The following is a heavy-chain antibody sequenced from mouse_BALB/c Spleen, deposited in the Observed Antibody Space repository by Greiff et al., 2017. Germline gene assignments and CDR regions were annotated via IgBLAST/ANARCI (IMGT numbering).Heavy chain of an antibody. CDR1: GFTFSSFG. Sequence: EVKVVESGGGLVQPGGSRKLSCAASGFTFSSFGMHWVRQAPEKGLEWVAYISSGSSTIYYADTVKGRFTISRDNPKNTLFLQMTSLRSEDTAMCYCERSGGYWGQGTTLTVSS. CDR3: ERSGGY. CDR2: ISSGSSTI. V-gene: IGHV5-17*02. J-gene: IGHJ2*01.